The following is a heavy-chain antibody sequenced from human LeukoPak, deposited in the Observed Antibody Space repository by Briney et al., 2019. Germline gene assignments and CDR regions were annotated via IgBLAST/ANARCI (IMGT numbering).Heavy chain of an antibody. D-gene: IGHD2-2*01. V-gene: IGHV4-4*09. CDR2: IYTSGST. CDR3: ARQKCTSTSCLTKNAFDI. J-gene: IGHJ3*02. CDR1: GSISSYY. Sequence: SETLSLTCTGSGSISSYYWSWIRQPPGKGLEWIGYIYTSGSTNYNPSLKSRVTISVDTSKNQFSLGLSSVTAADTAVYYCARQKCTSTSCLTKNAFDIWGQGTMVTVSS.